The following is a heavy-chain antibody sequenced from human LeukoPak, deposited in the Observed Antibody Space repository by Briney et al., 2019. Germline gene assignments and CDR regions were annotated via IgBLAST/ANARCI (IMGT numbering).Heavy chain of an antibody. V-gene: IGHV3-74*01. D-gene: IGHD5-12*01. Sequence: GGSLRLSCAASGFNFSSYWMHWVRHAPEKGLVWISRFNYDGTTTSYADSVKGRFTISRDNAKNTLYLQMNSLRAGDTAPFYRRIWWPHEYSRYVIDYLVQGTTIAVSS. CDR1: GFNFSSYW. CDR2: FNYDGTTT. CDR3: RIWWPHEYSRYVIDY. J-gene: IGHJ4*02.